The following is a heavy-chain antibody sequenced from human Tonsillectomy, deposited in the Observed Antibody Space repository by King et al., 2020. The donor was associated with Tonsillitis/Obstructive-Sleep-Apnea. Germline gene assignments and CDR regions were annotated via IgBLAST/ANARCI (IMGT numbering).Heavy chain of an antibody. CDR1: GFTFHDYA. CDR3: AKYGVSEISHDAFDI. V-gene: IGHV3-43*02. CDR2: INVDGVTT. J-gene: IGHJ3*02. Sequence: EQLVQSGGGVVQPGGSLRLSCAASGFTFHDYAMHWVRQAPGKGLEWVSLINVDGVTTYYAGSVKGRFTISRDDSKNSLYLQMNSLRTEDTALYYCAKYGVSEISHDAFDIWGQGTMVTVSS. D-gene: IGHD1-14*01.